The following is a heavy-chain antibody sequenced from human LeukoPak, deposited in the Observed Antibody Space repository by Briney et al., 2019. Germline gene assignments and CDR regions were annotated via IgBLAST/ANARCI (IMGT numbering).Heavy chain of an antibody. Sequence: GGSLRLSCAASGFTFSSYAMSWVRQAPGKGLEGVSAISGSGGSTYYADSVKGRFTISRDNSKNTLYLQMNSLRAEDTAVYYCATLYCGGDCYPNDAFDIWGQGTMVTVSS. V-gene: IGHV3-23*01. J-gene: IGHJ3*02. CDR1: GFTFSSYA. D-gene: IGHD2-21*02. CDR2: ISGSGGST. CDR3: ATLYCGGDCYPNDAFDI.